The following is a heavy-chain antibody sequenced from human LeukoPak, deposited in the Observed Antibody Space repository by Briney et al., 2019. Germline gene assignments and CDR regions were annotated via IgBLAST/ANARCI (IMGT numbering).Heavy chain of an antibody. CDR3: ARDLGYHWVFGY. V-gene: IGHV4-30-4*02. J-gene: IGHJ4*02. D-gene: IGHD5-12*01. CDR1: GGSISRGDYY. Sequence: SETLSLTCTVSGGSISRGDYYWSWIRQPPGKGLEWIGYIYYSGSTYYNPSLKSRVTISVDTSKTQFSLKLSSVTAADTAVYYCARDLGYHWVFGYWGQGTLVTVSS. CDR2: IYYSGST.